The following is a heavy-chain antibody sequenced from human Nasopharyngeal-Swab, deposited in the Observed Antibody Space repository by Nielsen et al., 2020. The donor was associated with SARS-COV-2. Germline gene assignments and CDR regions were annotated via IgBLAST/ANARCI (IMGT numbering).Heavy chain of an antibody. CDR1: GFTFSSYG. J-gene: IGHJ4*02. D-gene: IGHD3-10*01. CDR2: ISYDGSNK. V-gene: IGHV3-30*03. Sequence: GGSLRLSCAASGFTFSSYGMHWVRQAPGKGLEWVAVISYDGSNKYYADSVRGRFTISRDNAENTLFLQMNSLRVEDTAVYYCGRDLGGAGSSWGQGTLVSVSS. CDR3: GRDLGGAGSS.